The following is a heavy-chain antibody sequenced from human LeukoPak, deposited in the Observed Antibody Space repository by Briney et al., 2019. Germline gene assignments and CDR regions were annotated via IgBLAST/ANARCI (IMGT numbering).Heavy chain of an antibody. Sequence: PSETLSLTCGVSGYSISSSYYWGWIRQPPGKGLEWIGSIYHSGSAYYNPSLKSRVTISIDTSKNHFSLKLSSVAAADTAVYYCARDGPTYYYDDSGHYFDYCGQGTPVTVSS. CDR2: IYHSGSA. CDR1: GYSISSSYY. V-gene: IGHV4-38-2*02. J-gene: IGHJ4*02. CDR3: ARDGPTYYYDDSGHYFDY. D-gene: IGHD3-22*01.